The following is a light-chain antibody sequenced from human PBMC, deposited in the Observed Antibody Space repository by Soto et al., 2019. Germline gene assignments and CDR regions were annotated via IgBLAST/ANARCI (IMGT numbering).Light chain of an antibody. CDR3: AAWDDSLSGPV. V-gene: IGLV1-47*01. CDR1: SSNIGNYY. J-gene: IGLJ7*02. Sequence: QSVLTQPPSASGTPGQRVTISCSGSSSNIGNYYVYWYQHLPGTAPKLLICRDNQRPSGVPDRFSASKSGTSASLAISGLRSEDEADYYCAAWDDSLSGPVFGGGTQLTA. CDR2: RDN.